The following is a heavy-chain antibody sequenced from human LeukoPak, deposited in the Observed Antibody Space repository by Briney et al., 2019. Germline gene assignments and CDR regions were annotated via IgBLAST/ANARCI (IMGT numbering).Heavy chain of an antibody. CDR1: GFTFSSYW. CDR2: INSDGSST. D-gene: IGHD6-19*01. V-gene: IGHV3-74*01. J-gene: IGHJ5*02. CDR3: ARDSSGWYHWLDP. Sequence: GGSLRLSCAASGFTFSSYWMHWVRQAPGKGLVWVSRINSDGSSTSYADSVKGRFTISRDNAKNSLYLQMSSLRAEDTAVYYCARDSSGWYHWLDPWGQGTLVTVSS.